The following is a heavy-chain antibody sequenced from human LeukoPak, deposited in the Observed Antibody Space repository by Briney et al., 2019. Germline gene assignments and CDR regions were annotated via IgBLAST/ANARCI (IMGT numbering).Heavy chain of an antibody. CDR1: GFTFSSYA. CDR2: ISYDGSNK. CDR3: ARDASRGCSSTSCYADYYYYMDV. D-gene: IGHD2-2*01. Sequence: PGGSLRLSCAASGFTFSSYAMHWVRQAPGKGLEWVAVISYDGSNKYYADSVKGRFTISRDNSKNTLYLQMTSLRAEDTAVYYCARDASRGCSSTSCYADYYYYMDVWGKGTTVTVSS. V-gene: IGHV3-30*04. J-gene: IGHJ6*03.